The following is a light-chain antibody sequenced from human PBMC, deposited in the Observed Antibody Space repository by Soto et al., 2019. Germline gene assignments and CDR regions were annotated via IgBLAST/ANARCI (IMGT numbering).Light chain of an antibody. J-gene: IGKJ1*01. CDR2: KAS. V-gene: IGKV1-5*03. CDR1: QSISNK. CDR3: QQYNTYSWT. Sequence: DIQMTQFPSTLSASVGDRVTITCRASQSISNKLAWFQQKSGEAPNLLIHKASSLESGFSSRFSGSGSGTEFTLTISSLQPDDFATYYCQQYNTYSWTFGQGTKV.